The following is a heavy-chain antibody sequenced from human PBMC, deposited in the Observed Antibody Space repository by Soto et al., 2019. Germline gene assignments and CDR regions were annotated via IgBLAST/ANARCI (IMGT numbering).Heavy chain of an antibody. D-gene: IGHD3-10*01. V-gene: IGHV1-18*04. CDR2: ISAYNGNT. CDR3: ARDTVDYYGSVD. J-gene: IGHJ4*02. CDR1: GYTFTIYG. Sequence: ASVKVSCKASGYTFTIYGISCVVQAPGQGLEWMGWISAYNGNTNYAQKLQGRVTMTTDTSTSTAYMELRSLRSDDTAVYYCARDTVDYYGSVDWGQGTLVTVSS.